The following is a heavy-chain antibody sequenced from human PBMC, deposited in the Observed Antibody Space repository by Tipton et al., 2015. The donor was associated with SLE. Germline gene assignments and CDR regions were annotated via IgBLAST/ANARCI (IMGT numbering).Heavy chain of an antibody. CDR2: IYTSGGT. CDR1: GGSISSGSYY. CDR3: AREDIVVVPAALRHNWFDP. D-gene: IGHD2-2*01. V-gene: IGHV4-61*02. J-gene: IGHJ5*02. Sequence: TLSLTCTVSGGSISSGSYYWSWIRQPAGKGLEWIGRIYTSGGTNYNPSLKSRVTISVDTSKNRFSLKLSSVTAADTAVYYCAREDIVVVPAALRHNWFDPWGQGTLVTVSS.